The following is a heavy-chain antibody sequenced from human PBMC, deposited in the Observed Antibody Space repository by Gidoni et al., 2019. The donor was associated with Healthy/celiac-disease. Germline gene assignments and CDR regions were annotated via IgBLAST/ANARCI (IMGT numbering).Heavy chain of an antibody. J-gene: IGHJ4*02. CDR1: GGSITSYY. CDR3: AREEPKYDILTGYYTGYDFDY. CDR2: IYYSGST. Sequence: QVQLPESGPGLVKPSAPLSPTCTVSGGSITSYYCSWIRQPPGKGLEWIGYIYYSGSTNYNPSLKSRVTISVETSKNQFSLKLSSVTAADTAVYYCAREEPKYDILTGYYTGYDFDYWGQGTLVTVSS. V-gene: IGHV4-59*01. D-gene: IGHD3-9*01.